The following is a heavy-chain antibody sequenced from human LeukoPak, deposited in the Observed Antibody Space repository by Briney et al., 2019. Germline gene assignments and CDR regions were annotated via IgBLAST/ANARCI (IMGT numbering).Heavy chain of an antibody. CDR3: ARSDGVVVTATTHFDY. J-gene: IGHJ4*02. D-gene: IGHD2-15*01. V-gene: IGHV1-2*02. Sequence: GASVNVSCKASVYTFTAYYIHWVRQAPGQGLEWVGWINPNSGGTNYGQNFQGRVTMTSDTSTYTTHMELSRLRSDDTAVYYCARSDGVVVTATTHFDYWGQGTLVTVSS. CDR2: INPNSGGT. CDR1: VYTFTAYY.